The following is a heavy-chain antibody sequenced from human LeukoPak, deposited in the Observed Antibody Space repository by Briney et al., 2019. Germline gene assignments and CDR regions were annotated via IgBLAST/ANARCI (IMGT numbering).Heavy chain of an antibody. CDR2: IYYSGST. CDR1: GGSVSSGSYY. Sequence: PSETLSLTCTVSGGSVSSGSYYWSWIRQPPGKGLEWIGYIYYSGSTNYNPSLKSRVTISVDTSKNQFSLKLSSVAAADTAVYYCARGKSLGLDFDYWGQGTLVTVSS. V-gene: IGHV4-61*01. CDR3: ARGKSLGLDFDY. D-gene: IGHD1-26*01. J-gene: IGHJ4*02.